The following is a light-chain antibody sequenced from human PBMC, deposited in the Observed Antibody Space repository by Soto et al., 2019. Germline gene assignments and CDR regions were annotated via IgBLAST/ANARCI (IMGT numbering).Light chain of an antibody. CDR3: ASWDNSLNGLYV. CDR1: SSNIGSHP. CDR2: GDN. J-gene: IGLJ1*01. V-gene: IGLV1-44*01. Sequence: QSLLTQPPSASGTPGQRVSISCSGSSSNIGSHPVNWYQQLPGTAPKLILYGDNQRPSGVPDRFSGSKSGTSEYLAISGLQSEDEAHYYCASWDNSLNGLYVFGTGTKVTV.